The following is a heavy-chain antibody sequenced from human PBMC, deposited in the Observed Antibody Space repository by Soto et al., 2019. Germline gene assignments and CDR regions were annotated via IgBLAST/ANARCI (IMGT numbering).Heavy chain of an antibody. V-gene: IGHV4-38-2*01. CDR3: TRGAGAPWVRFDS. CDR2: ISYSAKT. J-gene: IGHJ4*02. CDR1: GYSITSGFY. Sequence: SETLSLTCGVSGYSITSGFYWGWVRQSPGKGLEWIGSISYSAKTFYNPSLASRLSIAVDTSMNQFSLRLTSVTAADTALYYCTRGAGAPWVRFDSWGQGTLVTVSS. D-gene: IGHD3-22*01.